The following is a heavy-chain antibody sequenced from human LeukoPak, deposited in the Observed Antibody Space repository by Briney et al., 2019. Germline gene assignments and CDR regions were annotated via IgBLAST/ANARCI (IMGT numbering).Heavy chain of an antibody. J-gene: IGHJ4*02. D-gene: IGHD6-13*01. CDR3: ARDLVAAAAPGY. CDR1: GFTFSSYA. CDR2: ISYDGSNK. Sequence: PGGSLRLSCAASGFTFSSYAMHWVRQAPGKGLEWVAVISYDGSNKYYADSVKGRFTISRDNSKNTLYLQMNSLRAEDTAVYYCARDLVAAAAPGYWGQGTLVTVSS. V-gene: IGHV3-30*04.